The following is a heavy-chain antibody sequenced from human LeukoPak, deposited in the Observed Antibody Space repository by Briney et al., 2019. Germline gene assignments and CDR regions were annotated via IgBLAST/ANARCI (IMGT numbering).Heavy chain of an antibody. D-gene: IGHD2-15*01. CDR1: GFTVSSNY. J-gene: IGHJ6*03. V-gene: IGHV3-66*02. CDR3: AKAAARGALYYYYYMDV. CDR2: IYSGGSK. Sequence: GGSLRLSCAASGFTVSSNYMIWVRQAPGKGLEWVSVIYSGGSKYYADSVKGRFTISRDNSKNTLYLQMNSLRAEDTAVYYCAKAAARGALYYYYYMDVWGKGTTVTVSS.